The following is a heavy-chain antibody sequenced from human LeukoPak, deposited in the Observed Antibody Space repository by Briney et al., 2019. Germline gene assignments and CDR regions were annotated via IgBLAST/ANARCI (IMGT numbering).Heavy chain of an antibody. V-gene: IGHV4-61*02. CDR2: IYTSGST. J-gene: IGHJ6*03. Sequence: SQTLSLTCTVSGGSISSGSHYWNWIRQPAGEGLEWIGRIYTSGSTNYNPSLKSRVTISVDTSKNQFSLKLSSVTAADTAVYYCARSSTTDANHFYYYYMDVWGRGTTVTVSS. CDR3: ARSSTTDANHFYYYYMDV. D-gene: IGHD2-2*01. CDR1: GGSISSGSHY.